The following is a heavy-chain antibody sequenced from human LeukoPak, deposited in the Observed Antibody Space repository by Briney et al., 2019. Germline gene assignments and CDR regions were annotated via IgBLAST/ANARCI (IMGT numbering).Heavy chain of an antibody. D-gene: IGHD1-26*01. CDR2: ISYDGSNK. Sequence: GRSLRLSCAASGFTFSSYGMHWVRQAPGKGLEWVAVISYDGSNKYYADSVKGRFTISRDNSKNTLCLQMNSLRAEDTAVYYCAKALSEVGADAFDIWGQGTMVTVSS. J-gene: IGHJ3*02. V-gene: IGHV3-30*18. CDR1: GFTFSSYG. CDR3: AKALSEVGADAFDI.